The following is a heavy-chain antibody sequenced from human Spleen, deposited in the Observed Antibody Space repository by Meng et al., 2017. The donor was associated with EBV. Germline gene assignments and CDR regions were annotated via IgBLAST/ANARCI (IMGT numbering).Heavy chain of an antibody. V-gene: IGHV7-4-1*02. CDR2: IHTNTGNP. Sequence: QVQLVQSGSEWKKPGASVKVACKTSGYMFTDYARNWVRQAPGQGLEGMGWIHTNTGNPTSAQGFTGRFVFSLDTSVSTAYLQISSLKAEDTAVYYCARDGHYCSGGSCYGDFQHWGQGTLVTVSS. D-gene: IGHD2-15*01. CDR1: GYMFTDYA. CDR3: ARDGHYCSGGSCYGDFQH. J-gene: IGHJ1*01.